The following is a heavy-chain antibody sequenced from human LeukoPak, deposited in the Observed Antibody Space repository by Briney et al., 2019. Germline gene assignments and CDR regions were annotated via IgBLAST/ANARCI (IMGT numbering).Heavy chain of an antibody. Sequence: PGGSLRLSCAASGFTLSGYGMHWVRQAPGKGLEWVAFTRYDASEKYYADSAKGRFTISRDNPKNTMYVEMNSLRVEDTAVYYCAKEEASGYGAFDLWGQGTMVTVSS. D-gene: IGHD5-12*01. V-gene: IGHV3-30*02. CDR2: TRYDASEK. CDR1: GFTLSGYG. J-gene: IGHJ3*01. CDR3: AKEEASGYGAFDL.